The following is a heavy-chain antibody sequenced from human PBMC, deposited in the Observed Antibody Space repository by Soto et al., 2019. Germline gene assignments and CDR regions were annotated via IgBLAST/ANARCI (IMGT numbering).Heavy chain of an antibody. CDR2: ISGRGGST. Sequence: GGPLRLSCAASGFTFSSFAMSWVRQATGKGLEWVSAISGRGGSTYYADPVKGRFTISRDNSKNTLYLQMNSLRAEDTAVYYCAKACTVTPYNYYYGMDVWGQGTTVTVSS. J-gene: IGHJ6*02. CDR1: GFTFSSFA. V-gene: IGHV3-23*01. CDR3: AKACTVTPYNYYYGMDV. D-gene: IGHD4-17*01.